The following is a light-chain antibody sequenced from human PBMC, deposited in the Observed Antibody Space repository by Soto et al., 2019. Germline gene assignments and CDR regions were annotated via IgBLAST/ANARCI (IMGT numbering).Light chain of an antibody. J-gene: IGKJ4*01. CDR3: QHYNEWPLT. V-gene: IGKV3-15*01. CDR2: FAS. CDR1: QTVSNN. Sequence: ERVMTQFPATLSVSPGAKATLSCRASQTVSNNLAWYQQKPGQAPSLLTYFASTRATGVPARFSGSGSGTEFTLTISNLQSEDSAVYYCQHYNEWPLTFGGGTKLETK.